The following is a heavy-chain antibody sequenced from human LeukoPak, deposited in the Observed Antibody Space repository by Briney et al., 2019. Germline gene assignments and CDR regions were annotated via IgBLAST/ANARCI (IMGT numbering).Heavy chain of an antibody. Sequence: PSETLSLTCAVYGGSFSGYYWSWIRQPPGKGLEWIGEINHSGSTNYNPSLKSRVTISVDTSKNQFSLKLSSVTAADTAVYYCARHQVLLWFGELLPRYYYMDVWGKGTTVTISS. V-gene: IGHV4-34*01. CDR1: GGSFSGYY. CDR2: INHSGST. J-gene: IGHJ6*03. D-gene: IGHD3-10*01. CDR3: ARHQVLLWFGELLPRYYYMDV.